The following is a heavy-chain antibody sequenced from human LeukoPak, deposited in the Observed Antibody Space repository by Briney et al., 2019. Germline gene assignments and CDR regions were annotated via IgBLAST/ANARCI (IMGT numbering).Heavy chain of an antibody. CDR2: ISSSSSTI. V-gene: IGHV3-48*04. CDR3: ARDRRVITFGGAPFDY. CDR1: GFTFRTYG. J-gene: IGHJ4*02. D-gene: IGHD3-16*01. Sequence: GGSLRLSCAASGFTFRTYGMHWVRQAPGKGLEWVSYISSSSSTIYYADSVKGRFTISRDNAKNSLYLQMNSLRAEDTAVYYCARDRRVITFGGAPFDYWGQGTLVTVSS.